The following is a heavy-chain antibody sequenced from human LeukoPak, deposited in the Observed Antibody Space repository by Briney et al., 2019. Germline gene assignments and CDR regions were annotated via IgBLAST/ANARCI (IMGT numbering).Heavy chain of an antibody. V-gene: IGHV1-69*04. J-gene: IGHJ5*02. CDR2: IIPILGIA. CDR3: ARDRESDYDFWSGFTHNWFDP. Sequence: SVKVSCKASGGTFSSYAISWVRQAPGQGLEWMGRIIPILGIANYAQKFQGRVTITADKSTSTAYMELSSLRSEDTAVYYCARDRESDYDFWSGFTHNWFDPWGQGTLVTVSS. CDR1: GGTFSSYA. D-gene: IGHD3-3*01.